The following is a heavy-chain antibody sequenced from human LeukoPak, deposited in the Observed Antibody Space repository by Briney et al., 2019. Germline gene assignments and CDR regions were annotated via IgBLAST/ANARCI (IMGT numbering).Heavy chain of an antibody. V-gene: IGHV3-30*18. CDR3: AKGPLRGTAAAIDY. Sequence: GGSLRLSCAASGFTFNNYGMHWVRQAPGKGLEWVAVISYDGRNKHYPDSVKGRFTISRDVSTDTLWLQMDSLRTEDAAVYYCAKGPLRGTAAAIDYWGQGTLVTVSS. CDR1: GFTFNNYG. CDR2: ISYDGRNK. J-gene: IGHJ4*02. D-gene: IGHD2-2*01.